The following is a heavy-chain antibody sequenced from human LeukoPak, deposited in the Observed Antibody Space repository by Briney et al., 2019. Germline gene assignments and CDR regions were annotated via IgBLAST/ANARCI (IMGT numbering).Heavy chain of an antibody. Sequence: SETLSLTCTVSGASISSSSYYWGWIRQPPGKGLEWIGSIYYGGSTYYNPSLKSRVTISVDTSKNQFSLKVNSVTAADTAVYYCARDRGLLPLGWFDPWGQGTLVTVSS. CDR2: IYYGGST. CDR3: ARDRGLLPLGWFDP. CDR1: GASISSSSYY. J-gene: IGHJ5*02. V-gene: IGHV4-39*07. D-gene: IGHD3-22*01.